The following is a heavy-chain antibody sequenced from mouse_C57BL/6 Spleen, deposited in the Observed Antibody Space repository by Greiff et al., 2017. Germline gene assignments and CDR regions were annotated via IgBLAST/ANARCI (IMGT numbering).Heavy chain of an antibody. D-gene: IGHD2-4*01. CDR3: AATMITEGSYYFDY. Sequence: EVKLMESGGGLVKPGGSLKLSCAASGFTFSSYAMSWVRQTPEKRLEWVATISDGGSYTYYPDNVKGRFTISRDNAKNNLYLQMSHLKSEDTAMYYCAATMITEGSYYFDYWGQGTTLTVSS. J-gene: IGHJ2*01. CDR2: ISDGGSYT. V-gene: IGHV5-4*03. CDR1: GFTFSSYA.